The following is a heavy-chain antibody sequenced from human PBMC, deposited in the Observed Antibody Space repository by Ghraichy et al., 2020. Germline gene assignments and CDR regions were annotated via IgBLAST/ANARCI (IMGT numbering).Heavy chain of an antibody. V-gene: IGHV3-15*01. D-gene: IGHD6-13*01. CDR2: IKSKTDGGTT. Sequence: GGSLRLSSAASGFTFSNAWMSWVRQAPGKGLEWVGRIKSKTDGGTTDYAAPVKGRFTISRDDSKNTLYLQMNSLKTEDTAVYYCTTDPGYSSSWYLSDYWGQGTLVTVSS. CDR3: TTDPGYSSSWYLSDY. CDR1: GFTFSNAW. J-gene: IGHJ4*02.